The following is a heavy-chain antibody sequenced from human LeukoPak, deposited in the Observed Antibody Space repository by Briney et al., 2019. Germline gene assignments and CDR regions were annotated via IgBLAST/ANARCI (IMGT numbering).Heavy chain of an antibody. D-gene: IGHD6-19*01. V-gene: IGHV4-4*07. Sequence: SETLSLTCTVSGGSFSSYYYNWIRQSAGKRLEWIGRIYTTGSTNHSPSFKSRVTMSVDTSKNQLSLRLSSVTAADTAVYYCARDSGWYWYDYWGQGTLVTVSS. CDR2: IYTTGST. CDR1: GGSFSSYY. J-gene: IGHJ4*02. CDR3: ARDSGWYWYDY.